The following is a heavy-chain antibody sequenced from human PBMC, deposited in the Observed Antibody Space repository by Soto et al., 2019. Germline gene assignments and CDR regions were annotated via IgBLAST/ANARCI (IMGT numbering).Heavy chain of an antibody. V-gene: IGHV1-8*02. Sequence: GASVKVSCKASGYTFTSYAMHWVRQAPGQRLEYLGWINPNSGNTAYVQKFQGRVTMTWDTSITTAYMELSSLRSEDTAVYFCARGIKYGAYSRWFDPWGQGTLVTVS. CDR3: ARGIKYGAYSRWFDP. CDR2: INPNSGNT. J-gene: IGHJ5*02. CDR1: GYTFTSYA. D-gene: IGHD4-17*01.